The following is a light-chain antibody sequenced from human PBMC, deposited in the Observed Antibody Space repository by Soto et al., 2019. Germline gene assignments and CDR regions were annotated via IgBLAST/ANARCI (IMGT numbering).Light chain of an antibody. CDR2: AAS. Sequence: EIVLTQSPGTLSLSPGERATLSCRASRSLSSSYVVWYQQKPGQAPRLLLYAASRRANGIPDRFSGSGSATEYTLTISRLEPEDFAVYYCQQQGTFGQGTKLEIK. CDR1: RSLSSSY. V-gene: IGKV3-20*01. CDR3: QQQGT. J-gene: IGKJ2*01.